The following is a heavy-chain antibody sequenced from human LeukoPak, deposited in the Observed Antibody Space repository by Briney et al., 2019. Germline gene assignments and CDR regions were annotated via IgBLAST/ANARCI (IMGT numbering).Heavy chain of an antibody. CDR2: ISYDGSNK. J-gene: IGHJ6*02. CDR3: ARGNTYGMDV. CDR1: GFTFSSYA. Sequence: GSLRLSCAASGFTFSSYAMHWVRQAPGKGLEWVVVISYDGSNKYYADSVKGRFTISRDNSKNTLYLQMNSLRAEDTAVYYCARGNTYGMDVWGQGTTVTVSS. V-gene: IGHV3-30*04.